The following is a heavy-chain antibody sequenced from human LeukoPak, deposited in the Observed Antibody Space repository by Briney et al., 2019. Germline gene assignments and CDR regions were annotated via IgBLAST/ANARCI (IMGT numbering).Heavy chain of an antibody. CDR2: IKSRVNGGTT. J-gene: IGHJ4*02. CDR1: GFTFSNAW. D-gene: IGHD3-22*01. Sequence: GGSLRLSCAGSGFTFSNAWMNWVRQAPGKGLEWVGRIKSRVNGGTTDYAAPVNGRFTISRDDSKNTVFLQMNSLKTEDTAVYYCSTGDFDSTGFDYWGQGTLVSVSS. CDR3: STGDFDSTGFDY. V-gene: IGHV3-15*07.